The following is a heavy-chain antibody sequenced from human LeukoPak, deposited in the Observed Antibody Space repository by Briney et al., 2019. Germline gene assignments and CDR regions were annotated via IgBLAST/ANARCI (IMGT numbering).Heavy chain of an antibody. D-gene: IGHD3-3*01. J-gene: IGHJ4*02. CDR2: IYYSGST. CDR3: ARGVRFLEWLPFFDY. Sequence: GSLRLSCAASGFTFDDYAMHWVRQPPGKGLEWIGYIYYSGSTNYNPSLKSRVTISVDTSKNQFSLKLSSVTAADTAVYYCARGVRFLEWLPFFDYWGQGTLVTVSS. CDR1: GFTFDDYA. V-gene: IGHV4-59*01.